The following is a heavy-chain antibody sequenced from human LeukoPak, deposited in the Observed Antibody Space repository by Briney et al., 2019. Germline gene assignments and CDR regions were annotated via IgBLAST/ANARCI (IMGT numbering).Heavy chain of an antibody. CDR3: ARVSSRRNYYYYYMDV. CDR2: ISTSGSTI. D-gene: IGHD6-13*01. J-gene: IGHJ6*03. CDR1: GFTFSGYW. V-gene: IGHV3-11*04. Sequence: GGSLRLSCAASGFTFSGYWMSWIRQAPGKGLEWVSYISTSGSTIYYADSVKGRFTISRDNAKNSLYLQMNSLRAEDTAVYYCARVSSRRNYYYYYMDVWGKGTTVTVSS.